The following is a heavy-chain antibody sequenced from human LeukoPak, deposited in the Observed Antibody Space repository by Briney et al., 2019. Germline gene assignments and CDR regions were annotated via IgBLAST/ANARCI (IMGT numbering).Heavy chain of an antibody. CDR2: INQSGST. V-gene: IGHV4-34*01. Sequence: SETLSLTCAVYGGSFSGYYWSWIRQPPGKGLEWIGEINQSGSTNYNPSLKSRVTISVDTSKNQFSLKLSSVTAADTAVYYCARADRQLWSGIDDAFDIWGQGTMVTVSS. CDR1: GGSFSGYY. CDR3: ARADRQLWSGIDDAFDI. J-gene: IGHJ3*02. D-gene: IGHD5-18*01.